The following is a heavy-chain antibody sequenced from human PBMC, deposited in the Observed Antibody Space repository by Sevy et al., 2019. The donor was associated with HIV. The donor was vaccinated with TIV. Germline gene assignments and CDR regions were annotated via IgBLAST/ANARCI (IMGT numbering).Heavy chain of an antibody. CDR3: ARRGDNNWFDP. V-gene: IGHV4-39*01. CDR2: ISYTGST. D-gene: IGHD2-15*01. J-gene: IGHJ5*02. CDR1: GVSISGGAYC. Sequence: SETLSLTCTVSGVSISGGAYCWGWIRQPPGKGLEWIGSISYTGSTYYNPSLKSRVTISVDTSKNQFSLKLTSVTAADTAVYYCARRGDNNWFDPWGQRTLVTVSS.